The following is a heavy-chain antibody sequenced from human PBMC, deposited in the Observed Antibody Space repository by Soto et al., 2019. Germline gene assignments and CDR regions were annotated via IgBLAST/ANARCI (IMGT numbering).Heavy chain of an antibody. Sequence: KPSETLSLTCTVSLGSITGYYWSWIRQSPGKGLEWIGCSYYTGATNYNPSLKSRVTISVVTSKNQFSLTLSSATAADTAVYYCARERTPRTGFDYWGQGTLVTVSS. V-gene: IGHV4-59*01. CDR3: ARERTPRTGFDY. J-gene: IGHJ4*02. D-gene: IGHD7-27*01. CDR1: LGSITGYY. CDR2: SYYTGAT.